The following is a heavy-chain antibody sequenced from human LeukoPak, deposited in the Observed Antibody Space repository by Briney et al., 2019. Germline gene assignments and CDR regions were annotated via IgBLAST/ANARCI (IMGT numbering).Heavy chain of an antibody. CDR2: IHSDGGVT. D-gene: IGHD1-26*01. CDR1: GFAFDYYW. V-gene: IGHV3-74*01. CDR3: SRELMAATKFAHRGMDA. J-gene: IGHJ6*02. Sequence: PGGSLRLSCAASGFAFDYYWMNWVRQAPGKRLVWVSRIHSDGGVTRYADSVKGRFTISRDNAKNTLYLQMNDLTVEDTGVYYCSRELMAATKFAHRGMDAWGQGTTVTVSS.